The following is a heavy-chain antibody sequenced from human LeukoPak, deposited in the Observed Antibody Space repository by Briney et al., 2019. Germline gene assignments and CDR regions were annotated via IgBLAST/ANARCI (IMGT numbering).Heavy chain of an antibody. Sequence: GGSLRLSCAASGFTFSSYGMHWVRQAPGKGLEWVAVIWYDGSNKYYADSVKGRFTISRDNSKNTLYLQMNSLRAEDTAVYYCAKSDWRYYDSSGYSPFDYWGQGTLVTVSS. J-gene: IGHJ4*02. CDR2: IWYDGSNK. D-gene: IGHD3-22*01. CDR3: AKSDWRYYDSSGYSPFDY. CDR1: GFTFSSYG. V-gene: IGHV3-33*06.